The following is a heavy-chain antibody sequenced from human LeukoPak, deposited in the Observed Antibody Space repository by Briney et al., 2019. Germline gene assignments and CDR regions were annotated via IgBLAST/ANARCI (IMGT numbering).Heavy chain of an antibody. CDR1: GGSFSGYY. CDR3: ARGSHTYQLLSKKPFDY. J-gene: IGHJ4*02. V-gene: IGHV4-34*01. CDR2: INHSGST. D-gene: IGHD2-2*01. Sequence: SETLSLTCAVSGGSFSGYYWSWIRQPPGKGLEWIGEINHSGSTNYNPSLKSRVTISVDTSKNQFSLKLSSVTAADTAVYYCARGSHTYQLLSKKPFDYWGQGTLVTVSS.